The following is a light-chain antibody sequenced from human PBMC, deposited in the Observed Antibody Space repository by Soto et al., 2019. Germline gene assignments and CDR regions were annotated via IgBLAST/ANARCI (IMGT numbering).Light chain of an antibody. J-gene: IGKJ2*01. CDR3: PQFNRYPYT. Sequence: DIQLTQSPSFLSASVGDRVTITCRVSQGINNYLVWYQQKPGNAPKLLIYVASTLQSGVPSRFSGSGSGTHFTLTISSLQPEDFATYYCPQFNRYPYTLGQGTKVDIK. CDR1: QGINNY. CDR2: VAS. V-gene: IGKV1-9*01.